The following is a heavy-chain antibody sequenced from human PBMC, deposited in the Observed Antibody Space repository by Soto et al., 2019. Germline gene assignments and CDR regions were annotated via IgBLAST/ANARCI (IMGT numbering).Heavy chain of an antibody. D-gene: IGHD1-1*01. CDR1: GFTFSRNG. Sequence: QVQLVESGGGVVQPGRSLRLSCAASGFTFSRNGMHWVRQAPGKGLEWVAVIWYDGSDQYYADSVKGRFTISRDNSKNVLFLQVMSLRVEDTAVYYCARAGIGTYGMDVWGQGTTVTVSS. V-gene: IGHV3-33*01. J-gene: IGHJ6*02. CDR3: ARAGIGTYGMDV. CDR2: IWYDGSDQ.